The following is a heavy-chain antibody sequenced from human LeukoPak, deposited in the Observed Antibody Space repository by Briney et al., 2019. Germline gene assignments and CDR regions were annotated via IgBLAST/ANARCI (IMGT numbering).Heavy chain of an antibody. J-gene: IGHJ4*02. CDR1: GYSITSGYY. CDR3: ARRYSNYFFDY. V-gene: IGHV4-38-2*01. Sequence: SEALSLTCAVSGYSITSGYYWAWIRQPPGKGLEWIGNIYHSGSTYYNASLKSRVTISVDTSKNQFSLKLSSVTAADTAVYYCARRYSNYFFDYWGQGTLVTVSS. CDR2: IYHSGST. D-gene: IGHD4-11*01.